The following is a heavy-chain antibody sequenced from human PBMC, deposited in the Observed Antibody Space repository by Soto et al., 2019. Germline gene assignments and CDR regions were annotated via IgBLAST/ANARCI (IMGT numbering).Heavy chain of an antibody. CDR2: ISYDGADT. V-gene: IGHV3-30*18. J-gene: IGHJ6*03. Sequence: GGSLRLSCAASGFTFSRYLMHWVRQAPGKGLEWVTLISYDGADTYYADSVKGRFTISRDNSKNTLFLQMNSLRPEDTAVYYCAKDWGGGTYSARYYYMDVWGKGTTVTVSS. CDR3: AKDWGGGTYSARYYYMDV. CDR1: GFTFSRYL. D-gene: IGHD1-26*01.